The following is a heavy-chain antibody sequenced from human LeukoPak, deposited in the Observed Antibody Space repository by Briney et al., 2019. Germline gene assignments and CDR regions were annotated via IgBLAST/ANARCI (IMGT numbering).Heavy chain of an antibody. D-gene: IGHD3-9*01. V-gene: IGHV3-33*06. Sequence: PGGSLRLSCAASGFTFSSYGMHWVRQAPGKGLEWVAVIWYDGSNKFYADSVKGRFTISRDNSKNTLYLQMNSLTAEDTAVYYCAKGFLTGYLYYFDYRGQGTPVTVSS. CDR2: IWYDGSNK. J-gene: IGHJ4*02. CDR1: GFTFSSYG. CDR3: AKGFLTGYLYYFDY.